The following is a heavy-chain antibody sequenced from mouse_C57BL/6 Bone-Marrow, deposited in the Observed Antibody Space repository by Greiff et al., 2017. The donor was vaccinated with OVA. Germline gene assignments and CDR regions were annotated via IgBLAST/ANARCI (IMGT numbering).Heavy chain of an antibody. Sequence: EVKLMESGGGLVKPGGSLKLSCAASGFTFSDYGMHWVRQAPEQGLEWVAYISSGSGTIYYADTVKGRFTISRDNAKNTLFLQMTSLRYEDTAMYYSARDYYGTPYAMGDWGQGTSVTVSS. CDR1: GFTFSDYG. D-gene: IGHD1-1*01. V-gene: IGHV5-17*01. CDR3: ARDYYGTPYAMGD. J-gene: IGHJ4*01. CDR2: ISSGSGTI.